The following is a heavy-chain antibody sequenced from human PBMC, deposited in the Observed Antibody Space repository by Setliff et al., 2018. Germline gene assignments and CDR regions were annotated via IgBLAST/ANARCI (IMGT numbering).Heavy chain of an antibody. V-gene: IGHV1-2*02. D-gene: IGHD6-25*01. CDR3: ARTPDGGGAAAVARRGVYYYYMDV. J-gene: IGHJ6*03. Sequence: ASVKVSCKASGYTFTDYYMHWVRQAPGQGLEWMGWINPNSGGTNYAQKFQGRVTMSRDTSISTAYMDLSRLRSDDTAGYYCARTPDGGGAAAVARRGVYYYYMDVWGKGTTVTVSS. CDR2: INPNSGGT. CDR1: GYTFTDYY.